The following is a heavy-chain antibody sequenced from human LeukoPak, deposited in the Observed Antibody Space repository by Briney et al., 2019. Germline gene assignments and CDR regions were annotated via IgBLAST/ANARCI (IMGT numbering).Heavy chain of an antibody. V-gene: IGHV3-30-3*02. CDR3: AKRLSSGWTLSGYYGMDV. CDR1: GFTFSSYA. D-gene: IGHD6-19*01. Sequence: PVGSLRLSCAASGFTFSSYAMHWVRQAPGKGLEWVAVISYDGSNKYYADSVKGRFTISRDNSKNTLYLQMNSLRVEDTAVYYCAKRLSSGWTLSGYYGMDVWGQGTTVTVSS. CDR2: ISYDGSNK. J-gene: IGHJ6*02.